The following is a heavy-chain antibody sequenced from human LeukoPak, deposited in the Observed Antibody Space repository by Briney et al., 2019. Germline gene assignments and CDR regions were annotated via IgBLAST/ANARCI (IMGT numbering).Heavy chain of an antibody. CDR3: GRDPNGDYVGAFDF. CDR2: IRGSGGGT. D-gene: IGHD4-17*01. CDR1: GFTFSNYA. J-gene: IGHJ3*01. Sequence: GGSLRLSCAASGFTFSNYAMTWVRQAPGRGLEWVSSIRGSGGGTDYADSVKGRFTSSRDNSKNTLYLQMNSLRAEDTAVYYCGRDPNGDYVGAFDFRGQGTMVTVSS. V-gene: IGHV3-23*01.